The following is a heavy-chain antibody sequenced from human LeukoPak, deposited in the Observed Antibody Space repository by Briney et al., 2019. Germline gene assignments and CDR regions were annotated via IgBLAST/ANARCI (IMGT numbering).Heavy chain of an antibody. J-gene: IGHJ2*01. V-gene: IGHV6-1*01. D-gene: IGHD3-10*01. CDR3: AKGNYWYFDL. CDR1: GDSVSSNSAA. CDR2: TYYRSRWYK. Sequence: SQTLPLTCAISGDSVSSNSAAWNWIRQSPSRGLEWLGRTYYRSRWYKDYALSVKSRIAINPDTSRNQFSLQLNSVTPEDTAVYYCAKGNYWYFDLWGRGTLVTVSS.